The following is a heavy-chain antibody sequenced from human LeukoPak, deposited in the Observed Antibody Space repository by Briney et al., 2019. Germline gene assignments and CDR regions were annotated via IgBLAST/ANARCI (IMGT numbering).Heavy chain of an antibody. D-gene: IGHD6-13*01. CDR3: ATYSSSWKTLDY. CDR2: IYYSGST. Sequence: SETLSLTCTVSGGSISSYYWSWIRQPPGKGLEWIGYIYYSGSTNYNPSLKSRVTISVDTSKNQFSLKLSSVTAADTAVYYCATYSSSWKTLDYWGQGTLVTVSS. CDR1: GGSISSYY. J-gene: IGHJ4*02. V-gene: IGHV4-59*12.